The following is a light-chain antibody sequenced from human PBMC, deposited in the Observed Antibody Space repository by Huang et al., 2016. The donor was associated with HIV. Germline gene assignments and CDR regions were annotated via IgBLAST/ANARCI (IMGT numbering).Light chain of an antibody. CDR1: QSVGSY. Sequence: EIVLTQSPATLSLSPGERATLSCRASQSVGSYLAWYQQKPGQAPRLLFYDASNRAHGIPARFSGSGSGTDFTLTISGLEPEDFAVYYCQQRSNWSLTFGGGTMVEIK. J-gene: IGKJ4*01. CDR3: QQRSNWSLT. V-gene: IGKV3-11*01. CDR2: DAS.